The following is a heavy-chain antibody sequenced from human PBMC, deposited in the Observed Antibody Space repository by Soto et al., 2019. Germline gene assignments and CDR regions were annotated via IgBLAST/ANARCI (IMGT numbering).Heavy chain of an antibody. Sequence: QVQLVESGGGVVQPGRSLRLSCAASGFTFSSYGMHWVRQAPGKGLEWVAVIWYDGSNKYYADSVKGRFTISRDNSKNTLYLQMNSLRAEDTAVYYFARERAAYYDILTGYYNPYYWGQGTLVTVSS. CDR1: GFTFSSYG. D-gene: IGHD3-9*01. J-gene: IGHJ4*02. CDR3: ARERAAYYDILTGYYNPYY. V-gene: IGHV3-33*01. CDR2: IWYDGSNK.